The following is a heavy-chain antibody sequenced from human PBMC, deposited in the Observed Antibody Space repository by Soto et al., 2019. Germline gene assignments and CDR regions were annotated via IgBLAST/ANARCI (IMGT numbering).Heavy chain of an antibody. Sequence: GGSLRLSCAASGFTFTRYSMNWVRQAPGKGLEWVSSISSTTNYIYYGDSMKGRFTISRDNAKNSLYLEMNSLRAEDTAVYYCARAMYYDFWRKMDVWGQGTTVTVSS. CDR2: ISSTTNYI. CDR3: ARAMYYDFWRKMDV. D-gene: IGHD3-3*01. V-gene: IGHV3-21*06. J-gene: IGHJ6*02. CDR1: GFTFTRYS.